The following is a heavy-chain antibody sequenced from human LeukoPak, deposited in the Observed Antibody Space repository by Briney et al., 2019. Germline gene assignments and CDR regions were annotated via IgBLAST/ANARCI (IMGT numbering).Heavy chain of an antibody. CDR2: IYTSGST. V-gene: IGHV4-61*02. D-gene: IGHD3-10*01. J-gene: IGHJ4*02. CDR1: GGSISSGSYY. CDR3: AREGLWFGELLVFDY. Sequence: PSETLSLTCTVSGGSISSGSYYWSWIRQPAGKGLEWIGRIYTSGSTNYNPSLKSRVTISVDTSKNQFSLKLSSVTAADTAVYYCAREGLWFGELLVFDYWGQGTLVTVSS.